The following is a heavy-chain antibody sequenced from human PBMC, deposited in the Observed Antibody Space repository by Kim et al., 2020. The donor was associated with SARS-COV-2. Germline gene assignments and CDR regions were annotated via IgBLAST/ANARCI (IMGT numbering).Heavy chain of an antibody. V-gene: IGHV4-39*01. CDR2: GST. CDR3: ARQTTTFDS. Sequence: GSTYYNPSLKSRVTISVDTSKTQFSLKLSSVTAADTVVYYCARQTTTFDSWGQGTLVTVSS. J-gene: IGHJ4*02. D-gene: IGHD4-17*01.